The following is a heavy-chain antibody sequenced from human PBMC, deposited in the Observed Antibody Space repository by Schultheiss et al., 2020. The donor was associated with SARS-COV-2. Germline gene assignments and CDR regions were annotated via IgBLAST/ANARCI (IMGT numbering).Heavy chain of an antibody. V-gene: IGHV1-18*01. CDR3: ARYIAVAGTPDY. CDR2: ISPYTGDT. J-gene: IGHJ4*02. CDR1: GYTFTGYG. D-gene: IGHD6-19*01. Sequence: ASVKVSCKASGYTFTGYGLNWVRQAPGQGLEWMGWISPYTGDTKYAQNLQGRVIMTTDTSTSTAYMELRSLRSDDTAVYYCARYIAVAGTPDYWGQGTLVTVSS.